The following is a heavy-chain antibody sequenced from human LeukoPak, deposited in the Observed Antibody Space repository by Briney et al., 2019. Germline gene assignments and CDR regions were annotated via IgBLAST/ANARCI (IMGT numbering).Heavy chain of an antibody. Sequence: ASVKVSCKASGYTFTSYGISWVRQAPGQGLEWMGWISAYNGNTNYAQKLQGRVTMTTDTSTSTAYMELRSLRSDDTAVYYCAXXXVTFSGYYYYYGMDVWGQGTTVTVSS. CDR2: ISAYNGNT. J-gene: IGHJ6*02. CDR1: GYTFTSYG. CDR3: AXXXVTFSGYYYYYGMDV. D-gene: IGHD1-26*01. V-gene: IGHV1-18*01.